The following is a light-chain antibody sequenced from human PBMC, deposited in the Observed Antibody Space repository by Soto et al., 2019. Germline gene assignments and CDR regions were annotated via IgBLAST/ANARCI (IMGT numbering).Light chain of an antibody. CDR2: HSS. J-gene: IGKJ4*01. V-gene: IGKV1-39*01. CDR3: QQTFNNRLS. CDR1: QSVSTS. Sequence: DIQMTQSPSSLSASVGARVTITCRASQSVSTSVNWYQQLGGKAPKLLIQHSSTLQSGVPSRFSGSGSGTDFTLTISSLQTEDCATYYCQQTFNNRLSFGGGTKVEIK.